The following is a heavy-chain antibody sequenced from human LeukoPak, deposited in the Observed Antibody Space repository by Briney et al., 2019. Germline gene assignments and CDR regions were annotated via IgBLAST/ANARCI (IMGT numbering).Heavy chain of an antibody. J-gene: IGHJ4*02. V-gene: IGHV3-7*01. CDR2: IKQDGSEK. CDR1: GFTFSSYW. CDR3: ARKVEWELLLGFDY. Sequence: LPGGSLRLSCAASGFTFSSYWMSWVRQAPGKGLEWVANIKQDGSEKYYVDSVKGRFTISRDNAKNSLYLQMNCLRAEDTAVYYCARKVEWELLLGFDYWGQGTLVTVSS. D-gene: IGHD1-26*01.